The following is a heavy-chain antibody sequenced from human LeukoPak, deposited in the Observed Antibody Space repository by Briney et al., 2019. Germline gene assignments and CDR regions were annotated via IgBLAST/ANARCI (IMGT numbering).Heavy chain of an antibody. CDR1: GYAFTNFD. CDR3: ARVGYSNSYDY. V-gene: IGHV1-8*01. CDR2: MNPNTGNA. D-gene: IGHD1-26*01. Sequence: ASVKVSCKASGYAFTNFDINWVRQATGQGLEWMGWMNPNTGNAGYAQKFQDRVTITWDASISTAYMDLSSLRSEGTAVYYCARVGYSNSYDYWGQGTQVTVSS. J-gene: IGHJ4*02.